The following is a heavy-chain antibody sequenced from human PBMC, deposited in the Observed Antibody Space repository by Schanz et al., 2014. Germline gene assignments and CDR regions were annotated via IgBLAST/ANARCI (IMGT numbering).Heavy chain of an antibody. V-gene: IGHV3-74*02. J-gene: IGHJ4*02. CDR2: IYMDRSGG. D-gene: IGHD2-2*01. CDR1: GFTFSRYW. CDR3: AKVAPAATCLDS. Sequence: VQLVESGGGLVQPGGSLRLSCAASGFTFSRYWMQWVPQAPGKGLVWVSRIYMDRSGGDYGDSVKGRFTISRDNAKNSLLLRMNSLSAEDTAVYYCAKVAPAATCLDSWGLGTLVTVSS.